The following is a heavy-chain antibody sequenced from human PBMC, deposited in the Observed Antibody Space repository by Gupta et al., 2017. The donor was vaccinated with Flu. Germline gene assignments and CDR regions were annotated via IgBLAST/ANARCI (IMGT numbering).Heavy chain of an antibody. CDR1: GDSMSNCDFY. D-gene: IGHD1-14*01. Sequence: QLQLQESGPGLVKPSETLSLLCTVSGDSMSNCDFYWAWIRQPPGKGLECIGGIHHSGRTYYNPSLKSRVTMSVDTPKYQFSLKLSSVTAADTAVYYCAARRKDLNWFDPWGQGTLVTVSS. J-gene: IGHJ5*02. CDR2: IHHSGRT. CDR3: AARRKDLNWFDP. V-gene: IGHV4-39*01.